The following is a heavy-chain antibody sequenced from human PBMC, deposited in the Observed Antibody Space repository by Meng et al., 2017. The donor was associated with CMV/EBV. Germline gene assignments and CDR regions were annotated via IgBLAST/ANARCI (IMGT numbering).Heavy chain of an antibody. CDR2: MNPNSGNT. Sequence: ASVKVSCKASGYTFTSYDINWVRQATGQGLEWMGWMNPNSGNTGYAQKFQGRVTITRNTSISTAYMDLSSLRSEDTAGYYCARGPISPRYCSSNSCRYWFDPWGQGTLVTVSS. J-gene: IGHJ5*02. V-gene: IGHV1-8*03. CDR3: ARGPISPRYCSSNSCRYWFDP. CDR1: GYTFTSYD. D-gene: IGHD2-2*01.